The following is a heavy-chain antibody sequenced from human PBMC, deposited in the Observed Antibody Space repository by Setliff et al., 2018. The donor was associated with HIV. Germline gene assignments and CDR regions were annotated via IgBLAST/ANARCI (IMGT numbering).Heavy chain of an antibody. CDR3: ARHDTEYSSYPIDY. Sequence: NPSETLSLTCTVSGDSISSGSYFWIWIRQPAGKGLEWIGHISTTGSTYYNPSLKSRVTISVDTSKNQFSLKLSPVTAADTAVYYCARHDTEYSSYPIDYWGQGNLVTVSS. D-gene: IGHD6-6*01. CDR2: ISTTGST. V-gene: IGHV4-61*09. J-gene: IGHJ4*02. CDR1: GDSISSGSYF.